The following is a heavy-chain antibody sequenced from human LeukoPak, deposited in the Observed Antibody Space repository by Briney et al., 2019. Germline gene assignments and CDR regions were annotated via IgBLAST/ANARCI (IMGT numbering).Heavy chain of an antibody. J-gene: IGHJ6*02. Sequence: GGFLRLSCAASGFSFRSFEMSWVRQAPGKGLECIAYISSASGTIYHADSVKGRFTISRDNANNSLYLQMNSLRAEDTAIYYCARSTELSDPYFYYGMDVWGQGTTVTVSS. D-gene: IGHD1-26*01. CDR1: GFSFRSFE. V-gene: IGHV3-48*03. CDR3: ARSTELSDPYFYYGMDV. CDR2: ISSASGTI.